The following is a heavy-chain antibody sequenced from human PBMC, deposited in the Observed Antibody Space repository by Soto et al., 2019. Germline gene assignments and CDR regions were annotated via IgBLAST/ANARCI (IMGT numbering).Heavy chain of an antibody. V-gene: IGHV3-74*01. CDR3: ARDTNGIHY. J-gene: IGHJ4*02. CDR1: GLIFSNYK. Sequence: SGGSLRLSCAASGLIFSNYKMHWVRQAPGKGLVWVSRINTDGSITDYADSVKGRFTVSRDNAKNTMYLQMNSLTADDTAVYYCARDTNGIHYWGQGTLVTVSS. D-gene: IGHD2-8*01. CDR2: INTDGSIT.